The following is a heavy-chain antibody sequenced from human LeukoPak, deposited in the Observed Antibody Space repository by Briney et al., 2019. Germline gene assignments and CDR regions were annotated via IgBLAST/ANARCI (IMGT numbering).Heavy chain of an antibody. Sequence: GGSLRLSCAASGFSVSGNWMHSVRQAPGKGLVWVSRINSDGSSTNCADSVRGRFTISRDNARNTVYLQVNSLRVEDTAVYYCARGSGAYGDFDYWGQGTLVTVSS. CDR3: ARGSGAYGDFDY. D-gene: IGHD6-19*01. V-gene: IGHV3-74*01. CDR2: INSDGSST. J-gene: IGHJ4*02. CDR1: GFSVSGNW.